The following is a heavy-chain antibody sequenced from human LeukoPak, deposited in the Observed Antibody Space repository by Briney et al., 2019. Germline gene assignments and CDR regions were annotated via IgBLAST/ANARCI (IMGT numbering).Heavy chain of an antibody. V-gene: IGHV3-74*01. J-gene: IGHJ4*02. CDR2: INSDGSST. CDR3: ARVYGDYVPFDY. CDR1: GFTFSSYW. Sequence: PGGSLRLSCAASGFTFSSYWMHWVRQAPGKGLVWVSRINSDGSSTSYADSVKGQFTISRDNAKNTLYLQMNSLRAEDTAVYYCARVYGDYVPFDYWGQGTLVTVSS. D-gene: IGHD4-17*01.